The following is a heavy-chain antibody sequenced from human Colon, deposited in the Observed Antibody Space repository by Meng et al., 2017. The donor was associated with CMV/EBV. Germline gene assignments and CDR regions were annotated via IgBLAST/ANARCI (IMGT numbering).Heavy chain of an antibody. CDR3: ARELARGGY. V-gene: IGHV1-18*01. Sequence: QGLLGQSGAEVKKPGDSVKVSCKTSGYTFTNFGISWVRQAPGQGLEWMAYISPYNGDTNYAQRFQGRVALTTDTSTSTVYMELGSLTSDDTAMYYCARELARGGYWGQGTLVTVSS. J-gene: IGHJ4*02. CDR1: GYTFTNFG. CDR2: ISPYNGDT.